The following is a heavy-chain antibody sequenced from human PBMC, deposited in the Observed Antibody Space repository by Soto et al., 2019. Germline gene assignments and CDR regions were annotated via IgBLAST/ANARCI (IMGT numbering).Heavy chain of an antibody. V-gene: IGHV1-69*06. Sequence: QVQLVQSGAEVKKPGSSVKVSCKASGGTFSSYAISWVRQAPGQGLEWMGGIIHIFGTANYAQKVQGRVTITANKSTSTAYMELSSLRSEDTAVYYCARAQGVRYSSGWYGGEYYFDYWGQGTLVTVSS. CDR3: ARAQGVRYSSGWYGGEYYFDY. J-gene: IGHJ4*02. CDR2: IIHIFGTA. CDR1: GGTFSSYA. D-gene: IGHD6-19*01.